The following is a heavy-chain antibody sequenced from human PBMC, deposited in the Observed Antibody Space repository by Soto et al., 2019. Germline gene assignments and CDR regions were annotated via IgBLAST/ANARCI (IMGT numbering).Heavy chain of an antibody. J-gene: IGHJ4*02. CDR2: ISAYNGNT. CDR1: GYTFTSYD. V-gene: IGHV1-18*01. D-gene: IGHD3-22*01. CDR3: ARGVDYYDSSGYQDFDY. Sequence: ASVKVSCQASGYTFTSYDINWVRQATGQGLEWMGWISAYNGNTNYAQKLQGRVTMTTDTSTSTAYMELRSLRSDDTAVYYCARGVDYYDSSGYQDFDYWGQGTLVTVSS.